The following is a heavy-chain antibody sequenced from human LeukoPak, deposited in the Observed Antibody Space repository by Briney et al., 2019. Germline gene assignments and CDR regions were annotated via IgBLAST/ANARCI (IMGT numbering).Heavy chain of an antibody. CDR3: ARDLQYYGSGSYDAFDI. CDR1: GFTVNTND. CDR2: ISSSSSYI. D-gene: IGHD3-10*01. J-gene: IGHJ3*02. Sequence: GGSLRLSCAASGFTVNTNDMSWVRQAPGKGLEWVSSISSSSSYIYYADSVKGRFTISRDNAKNSLYLQMNSLRAEDTAVYYCARDLQYYGSGSYDAFDIWGQGTMVTVSS. V-gene: IGHV3-21*01.